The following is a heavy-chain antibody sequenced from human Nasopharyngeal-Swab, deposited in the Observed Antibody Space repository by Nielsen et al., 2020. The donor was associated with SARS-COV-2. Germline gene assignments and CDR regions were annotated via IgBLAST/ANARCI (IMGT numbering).Heavy chain of an antibody. CDR3: TTDYYFAY. V-gene: IGHV3-73*01. J-gene: IGHJ4*02. CDR2: IGDKDHNYAT. CDR1: GFVFSGSA. Sequence: GGSLRLSCAASGFVFSGSAMHWVRQASGQGLEWIGRIGDKDHNYATVYAASLKGRFTISRDDSVNTVYLQMDSLNTEDTALYYCTTDYYFAYWGQGTLVTVSS.